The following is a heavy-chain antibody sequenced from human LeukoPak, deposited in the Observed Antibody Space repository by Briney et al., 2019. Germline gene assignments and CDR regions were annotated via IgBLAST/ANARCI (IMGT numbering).Heavy chain of an antibody. Sequence: GGSLRLSCAASGFTFSSFNMNWVRQAPGKAMEWVSSITSSGTHIFYADSVRGRFTISRDNAKNSLYLQMNSLRAEDTALYYCARGRMVRGVIHYYYYMDVWGKGTTVTVSS. V-gene: IGHV3-21*04. J-gene: IGHJ6*03. CDR2: ITSSGTHI. CDR3: ARGRMVRGVIHYYYYMDV. D-gene: IGHD3-10*01. CDR1: GFTFSSFN.